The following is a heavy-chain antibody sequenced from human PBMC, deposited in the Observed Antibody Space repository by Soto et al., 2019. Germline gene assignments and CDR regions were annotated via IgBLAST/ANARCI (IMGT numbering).Heavy chain of an antibody. CDR1: GFTFSSYG. V-gene: IGHV3-33*01. Sequence: QVQLVESGGGVVQPGRSLRLSCAASGFTFSSYGMHWVRQAPGKGLEWVAVIWYDGSNKYYADSVKGRFTISRDNSKNTLYLQMNSLRAEDTAVYYCARVYQLLEGYYYGMDVWDQGTTVTVSS. J-gene: IGHJ6*02. CDR2: IWYDGSNK. CDR3: ARVYQLLEGYYYGMDV. D-gene: IGHD2-2*01.